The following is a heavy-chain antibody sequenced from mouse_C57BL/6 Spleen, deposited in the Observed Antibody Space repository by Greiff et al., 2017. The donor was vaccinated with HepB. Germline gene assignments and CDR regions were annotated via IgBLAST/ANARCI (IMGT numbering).Heavy chain of an antibody. D-gene: IGHD2-3*01. V-gene: IGHV5-6*01. CDR3: ARQNDGYYVDY. J-gene: IGHJ2*01. CDR2: ISSGGSYT. CDR1: GFTFSSYG. Sequence: DVHLVESGGDLVKPGGSLKLSCAASGFTFSSYGMSWVRQTPDKRLEWVATISSGGSYTYYPDSVKGRFTISRDNAKNTLYLQMSSLKSEDTAMYYCARQNDGYYVDYWGQGTTLTVSS.